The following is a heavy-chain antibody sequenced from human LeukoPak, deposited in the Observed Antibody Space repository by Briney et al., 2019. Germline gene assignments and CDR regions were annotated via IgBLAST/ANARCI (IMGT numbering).Heavy chain of an antibody. Sequence: ASVKVSCKASGYTFTGYYMHWVRQAPGQGLEWMGWINPNSGGTSYAQKFQGRVTMTRDTSISTAYMELRSLRSDDTAVYYCARDRTPLQPADYWGQGTLVTVSS. V-gene: IGHV1-2*02. D-gene: IGHD1-14*01. CDR2: INPNSGGT. CDR3: ARDRTPLQPADY. CDR1: GYTFTGYY. J-gene: IGHJ4*02.